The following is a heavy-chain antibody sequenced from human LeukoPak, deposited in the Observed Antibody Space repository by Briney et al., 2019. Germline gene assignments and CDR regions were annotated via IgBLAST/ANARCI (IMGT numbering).Heavy chain of an antibody. V-gene: IGHV4-59*01. CDR2: IYYSGST. CDR3: ARDRSGLAVAGNWFDP. J-gene: IGHJ5*02. D-gene: IGHD6-19*01. CDR1: GGSISSYY. Sequence: SETLSLTCTVSGGSISSYYWSWIRQPPGKGLEWIGYIYYSGSTNYNPSLKSRVTISVDTSKNQFSLKLSSVTAADTAVYYCARDRSGLAVAGNWFDPWGQGTLVTVSS.